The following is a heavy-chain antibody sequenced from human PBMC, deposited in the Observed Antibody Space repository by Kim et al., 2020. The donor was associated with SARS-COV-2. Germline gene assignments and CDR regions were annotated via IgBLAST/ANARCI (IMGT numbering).Heavy chain of an antibody. D-gene: IGHD1-26*01. CDR1: GFTFGDYA. Sequence: GGSLRLSCTASGFTFGDYAMSWVRQAPGKGLEWVGFIRSKAYGWTTEYAASVKGRFTISRDDSKSIAYLQMNSLKTEDTAVYYCTRDSTEGWGGGSYGYFDYWGQGTLVTVSS. CDR2: IRSKAYGWTT. CDR3: TRDSTEGWGGGSYGYFDY. V-gene: IGHV3-49*04. J-gene: IGHJ4*02.